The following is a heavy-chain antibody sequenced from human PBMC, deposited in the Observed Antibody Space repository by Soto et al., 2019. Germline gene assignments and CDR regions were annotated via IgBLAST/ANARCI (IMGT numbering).Heavy chain of an antibody. D-gene: IGHD6-6*01. Sequence: QVQLVESGGGVVQPGRSLRLSCAASGFTFSSYGMHWVRQAPGKGLEWVAVIWYDGSNKYYADSVKGRFTISRDNSKNTLNLQMNRLRAEDTAVYYCARDGLVTYYFDYWGQGTLVTVSS. CDR2: IWYDGSNK. J-gene: IGHJ4*02. CDR3: ARDGLVTYYFDY. V-gene: IGHV3-33*01. CDR1: GFTFSSYG.